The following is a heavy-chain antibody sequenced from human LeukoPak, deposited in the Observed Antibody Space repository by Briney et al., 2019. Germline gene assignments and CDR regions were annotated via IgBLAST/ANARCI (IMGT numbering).Heavy chain of an antibody. CDR1: GGSVSSGSYY. J-gene: IGHJ3*02. V-gene: IGHV4-61*01. CDR3: ARDRSSSGYCSSTSCYDDAFDI. Sequence: PSETLSLTCTVSGGSVSSGSYYWSWIRQPPGKXXXXXXXXXXXXXXXYNPSLKSRVTISVDTSKNQFSLKLSSVTAADTAVYYCARDRSSSGYCSSTSCYDDAFDIWGQGTMVTISS. D-gene: IGHD2-2*03. CDR2: XXXXXXX.